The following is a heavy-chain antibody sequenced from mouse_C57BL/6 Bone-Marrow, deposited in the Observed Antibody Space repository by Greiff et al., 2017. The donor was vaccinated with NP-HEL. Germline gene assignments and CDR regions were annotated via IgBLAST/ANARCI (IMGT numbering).Heavy chain of an antibody. CDR2: ISNGGGST. CDR3: ARHEDYDEFAY. D-gene: IGHD2-4*01. J-gene: IGHJ3*01. Sequence: EVKLMESGGGLVQPGGSLKLSCAASGFTFSDYYMYWVRQTPEKRLEWVAYISNGGGSTYYPDTVKGRFTISRDNAKNTLYLQMSRLKSEDTAMYYCARHEDYDEFAYWGQGTLVTVSA. V-gene: IGHV5-12*01. CDR1: GFTFSDYY.